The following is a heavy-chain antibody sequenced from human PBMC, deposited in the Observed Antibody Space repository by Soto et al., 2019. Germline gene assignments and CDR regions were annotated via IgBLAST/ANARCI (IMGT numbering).Heavy chain of an antibody. CDR3: ARDSGYCSSTSCYENWFDP. V-gene: IGHV3-21*01. D-gene: IGHD2-2*03. J-gene: IGHJ5*02. Sequence: EVQLVESGGGLVKPGGSLRLSCAASGFTFSSYSMNWVRQAPGKGLEWVSSISSSSSYIYYADSVKGRFTISRDNAKNSLYLQMNSLRAEDTAVYYCARDSGYCSSTSCYENWFDPWGQGTMVTVS. CDR2: ISSSSSYI. CDR1: GFTFSSYS.